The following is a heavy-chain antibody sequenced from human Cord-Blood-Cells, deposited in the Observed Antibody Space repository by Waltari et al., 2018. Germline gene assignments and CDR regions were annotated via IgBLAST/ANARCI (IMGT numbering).Heavy chain of an antibody. CDR1: GFTFADYA. V-gene: IGHV3-9*01. J-gene: IGHJ6*02. CDR2: ISWNSGSI. CDR3: AKDNYYYYYGMDV. Sequence: EVQLVESGGGLVQPGRSLRLSCAASGFTFADYAMHWVRPAPGKGLEWVSGISWNSGSIGYADSVKGRFTISRDNAKNSLYLQMNSLRAEDTALYYCAKDNYYYYYGMDVWGQGTTVTVSS.